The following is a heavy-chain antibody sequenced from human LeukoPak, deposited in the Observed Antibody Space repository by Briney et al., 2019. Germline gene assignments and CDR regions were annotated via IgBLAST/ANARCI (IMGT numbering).Heavy chain of an antibody. CDR1: GYTFTAYY. CDR3: AREGFCTGSKCPAEY. Sequence: ASVKVSCKASGYTFTAYYMYWVRQAPGQGLEWMGWINPNTGGTNSAQKFQGRVTMTRDTSISTAYMELKRLSSDDTAVYFCAREGFCTGSKCPAEYWGQGTLVTVSS. D-gene: IGHD2-8*02. CDR2: INPNTGGT. J-gene: IGHJ4*02. V-gene: IGHV1-2*02.